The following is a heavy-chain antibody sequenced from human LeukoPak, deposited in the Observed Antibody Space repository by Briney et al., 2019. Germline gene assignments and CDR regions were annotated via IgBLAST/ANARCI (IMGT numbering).Heavy chain of an antibody. CDR3: ARDSILQSDY. CDR2: ISSSGGTI. Sequence: GGSLRLSCAASAFTFSTYEMNWVRQPPGKGLEWLSHISSSGGTIYYADSVKGRFTISRGNAKNSLYLQMNSLRGEDTAIYYCARDSILQSDYWGQGTLVTVSS. V-gene: IGHV3-48*03. D-gene: IGHD4-11*01. CDR1: AFTFSTYE. J-gene: IGHJ4*02.